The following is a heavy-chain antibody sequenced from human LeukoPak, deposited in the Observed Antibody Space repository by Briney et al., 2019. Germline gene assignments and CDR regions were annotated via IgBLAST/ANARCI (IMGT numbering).Heavy chain of an antibody. V-gene: IGHV3-7*03. Sequence: PGRSLRLSCAASGFALSSHWMTWVRQVPGRGPEWVANVNRDGSETYYLDSVKGRFTISKDNAKNSLYLQMNSLRAEDTALYHCARNNAMDVWGQGTTVIVSS. CDR2: VNRDGSET. D-gene: IGHD2-8*01. J-gene: IGHJ6*02. CDR1: GFALSSHW. CDR3: ARNNAMDV.